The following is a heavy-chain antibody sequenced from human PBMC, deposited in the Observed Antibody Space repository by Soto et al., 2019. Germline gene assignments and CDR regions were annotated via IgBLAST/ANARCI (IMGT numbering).Heavy chain of an antibody. J-gene: IGHJ6*02. CDR1: GGSFSGYY. CDR3: ARGGIAAAQNYYYGMDV. CDR2: INHSGST. Sequence: SETLSLTCAAYGGSFSGYYWSWIRQPPGKGLEWIGEINHSGSTNYNPSLKSRVTISVDTSKNQFSLKLSSVTAADTAVYYCARGGIAAAQNYYYGMDVWGQGTTVTVSS. D-gene: IGHD6-13*01. V-gene: IGHV4-34*01.